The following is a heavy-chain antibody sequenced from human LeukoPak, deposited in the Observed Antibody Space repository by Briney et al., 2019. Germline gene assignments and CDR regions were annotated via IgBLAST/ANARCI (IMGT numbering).Heavy chain of an antibody. CDR2: IIPIFGTA. V-gene: IGHV1-69*01. CDR1: GGTFSSYA. CDR3: ARGGEDIVARVANWFDP. Sequence: SVKVSCKASGGTFSSYAISWVRQAPGQGLEWMGGIIPIFGTANYAQKFQGRVTITADESTSTAYMELSSLRSEDTAVYYCARGGEDIVARVANWFDPWGQGTLVTVSS. D-gene: IGHD2-15*01. J-gene: IGHJ5*02.